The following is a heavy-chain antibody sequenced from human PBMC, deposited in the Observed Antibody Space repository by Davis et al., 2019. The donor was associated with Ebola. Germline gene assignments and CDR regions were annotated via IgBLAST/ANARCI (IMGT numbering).Heavy chain of an antibody. Sequence: SETLSLTCTVSGGSISSYYWSWIRQPPGKGLEWIGYIYYSGSTNYNPSLKSRVTISVDTSKNQFSLKLSSVTAADTAVYYCARDPNQYSSSSAYWGQGTLVTVSS. V-gene: IGHV4-59*12. CDR1: GGSISSYY. CDR3: ARDPNQYSSSSAY. CDR2: IYYSGST. D-gene: IGHD6-6*01. J-gene: IGHJ4*02.